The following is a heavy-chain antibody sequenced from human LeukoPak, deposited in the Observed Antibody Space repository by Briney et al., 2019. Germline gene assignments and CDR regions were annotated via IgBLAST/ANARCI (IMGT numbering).Heavy chain of an antibody. D-gene: IGHD6-6*01. V-gene: IGHV1-2*02. CDR3: ASESTIAARPSVNWFDP. CDR2: INPNSGGT. Sequence: ASVKVSCKASGYTFTGYYMHWVRQAPGQGLEWMGWINPNSGGTNYAQKFQGRVTMTRDTSISTAYMELSRLRSDDTAVYYCASESTIAARPSVNWFDPWGQGTLVIVSS. CDR1: GYTFTGYY. J-gene: IGHJ5*02.